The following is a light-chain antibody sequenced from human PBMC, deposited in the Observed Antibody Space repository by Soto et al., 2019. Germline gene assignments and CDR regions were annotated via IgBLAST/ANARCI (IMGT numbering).Light chain of an antibody. CDR1: SSDVGGYNY. CDR3: SSYAGSNMVV. CDR2: EVS. Sequence: QSALTQPPSASGSPGQSVTISCTGTSSDVGGYNYVSWYQQHPGKAPKLMIYEVSKRRSGVPDRFSGSKSGNTASLTVSGLQAEDEADYYCSSYAGSNMVVFGGGTKLTVL. V-gene: IGLV2-8*01. J-gene: IGLJ2*01.